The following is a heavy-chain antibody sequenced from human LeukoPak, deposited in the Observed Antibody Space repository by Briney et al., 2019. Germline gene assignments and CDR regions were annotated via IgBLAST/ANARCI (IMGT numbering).Heavy chain of an antibody. V-gene: IGHV4-4*07. CDR2: IYSSGST. J-gene: IGHJ5*02. CDR1: GGSISSYY. Sequence: SETLSLTCTVSGGSISSYYWSWIRQPAGKGLEWIGRIYSSGSTNYNPSLNSRVTISVDKSKNQFSLKLSSVTAADTAVYYCARVDYVWGSYRYPNWFDPWGQGTLVTVSS. D-gene: IGHD3-16*02. CDR3: ARVDYVWGSYRYPNWFDP.